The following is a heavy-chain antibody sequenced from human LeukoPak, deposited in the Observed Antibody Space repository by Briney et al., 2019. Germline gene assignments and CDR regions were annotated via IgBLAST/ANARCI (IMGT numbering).Heavy chain of an antibody. J-gene: IGHJ4*02. CDR3: ATDHGEGILTGSGGFDY. D-gene: IGHD3-9*01. V-gene: IGHV3-21*01. CDR1: GFTFSSYS. Sequence: GGSLRLSCAASGFTFSSYSMNWVRQAPGKGLEWVSSISSSSSYIYYADSVKGRFTISRDNAKNSLYLQMNSLRAEDTAVYYCATDHGEGILTGSGGFDYWGQGTLVTVSS. CDR2: ISSSSSYI.